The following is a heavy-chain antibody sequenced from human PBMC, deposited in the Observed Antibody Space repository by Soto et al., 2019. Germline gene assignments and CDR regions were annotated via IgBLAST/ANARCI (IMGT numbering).Heavy chain of an antibody. J-gene: IGHJ4*02. V-gene: IGHV4-34*01. CDR2: INHSGST. CDR1: GGSFSGYY. CDR3: ASQDLEYYDFWSGYYLGPLRY. Sequence: PSETLSLTCAVYGGSFSGYYWSWIRQPPGKGLEWIEEINHSGSTNYNPSLKSRVTISVDTSKNQFSLKLSSVTAADTAVYYCASQDLEYYDFWSGYYLGPLRYWGQGTLVTVSS. D-gene: IGHD3-3*01.